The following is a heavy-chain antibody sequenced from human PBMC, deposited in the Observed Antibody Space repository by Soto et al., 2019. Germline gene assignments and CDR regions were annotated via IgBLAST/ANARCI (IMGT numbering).Heavy chain of an antibody. J-gene: IGHJ4*02. CDR2: INPNSGGT. D-gene: IGHD2-8*01. CDR3: ARLKKNGGCFDY. V-gene: IGHV1-2*02. CDR1: GYTFTGYY. Sequence: QVQLVQSGAEVKKPGASVKVSCKASGYTFTGYYMHWVRQAPGQGLEWMGWINPNSGGTNYAQKFQGGVTVTRDTSISTAYMELSRLRSDDTAVYYCARLKKNGGCFDYWVQGTLVTVSS.